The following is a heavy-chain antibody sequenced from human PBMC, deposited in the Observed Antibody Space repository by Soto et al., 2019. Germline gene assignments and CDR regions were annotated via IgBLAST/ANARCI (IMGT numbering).Heavy chain of an antibody. CDR1: GGSIGSGGYY. V-gene: IGHV4-31*03. D-gene: IGHD5-18*01. CDR3: ARSPGYHFDY. J-gene: IGHJ4*02. CDR2: IYYSGIT. Sequence: SETLSLTCTVSGGSIGSGGYYWSWIRQHPGKGLEWIGYIYYSGITYYNPSLKSRVTISVDTSKNQFSLKLSSVTAADTAVYYCARSPGYHFDYWGQGTLVTVSS.